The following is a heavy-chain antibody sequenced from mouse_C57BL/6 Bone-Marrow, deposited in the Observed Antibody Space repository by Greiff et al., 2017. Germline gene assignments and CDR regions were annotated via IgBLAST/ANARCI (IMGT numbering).Heavy chain of an antibody. Sequence: EVQGVESGGGLVKPGGSLKLSCAASGFTFSSYAMSWVRQSPEKRLEWVAEISSGGSYTYYPDTVTGRFTISGDNAKNTLYLEMSSLRSEDTAMYYCAWVYGNFFAYWGQGTLVTVSA. J-gene: IGHJ3*01. CDR3: AWVYGNFFAY. D-gene: IGHD2-1*01. CDR2: ISSGGSYT. CDR1: GFTFSSYA. V-gene: IGHV5-9-4*01.